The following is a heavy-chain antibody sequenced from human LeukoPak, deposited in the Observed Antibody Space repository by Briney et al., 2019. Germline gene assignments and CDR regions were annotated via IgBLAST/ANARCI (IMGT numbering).Heavy chain of an antibody. Sequence: GESLKISCTGSGYSFATYWIAWVRQMPGKGLEWMGIIYPADSNTRCSPSFKGQVTISADKSNNTAYLQWSSLKASDTAMYFCARLYSILSPFDPWGQGTLVTVSS. CDR1: GYSFATYW. J-gene: IGHJ5*02. CDR2: IYPADSNT. D-gene: IGHD2-21*01. V-gene: IGHV5-51*01. CDR3: ARLYSILSPFDP.